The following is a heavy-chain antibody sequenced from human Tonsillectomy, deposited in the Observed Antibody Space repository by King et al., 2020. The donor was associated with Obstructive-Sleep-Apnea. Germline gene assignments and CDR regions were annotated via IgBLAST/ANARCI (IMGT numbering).Heavy chain of an antibody. D-gene: IGHD2/OR15-2a*01. CDR2: VIPILGIA. CDR3: SLGSLLDGVDV. J-gene: IGHJ6*02. Sequence: QLVQSGAEVKKPGSSVKFSCKASGGTFSNYAINWVRQAPGQGLEWMGGVIPILGIANYSQKFQGRVTITADKSTSTANMDLNSLRSEDTAVYSCSLGSLLDGVDVWGQGTTVTVSS. CDR1: GGTFSNYA. V-gene: IGHV1-69*09.